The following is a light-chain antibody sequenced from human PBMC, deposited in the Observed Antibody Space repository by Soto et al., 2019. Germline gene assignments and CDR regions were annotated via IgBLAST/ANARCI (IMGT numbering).Light chain of an antibody. CDR2: EVS. Sequence: QSALTQPASVSGSPGQSITISCTGTSSDVGGYNYVSWYQHHPGKAPKFMIYEVSNRPSGVSDRFSGSKSGNTASPTISGLQAEDEADYYCSSYTSSSTPYVFGTGTKLTVL. CDR1: SSDVGGYNY. V-gene: IGLV2-14*01. J-gene: IGLJ1*01. CDR3: SSYTSSSTPYV.